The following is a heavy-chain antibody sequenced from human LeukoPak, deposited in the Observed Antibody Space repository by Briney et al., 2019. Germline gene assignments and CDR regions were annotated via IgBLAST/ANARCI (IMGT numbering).Heavy chain of an antibody. D-gene: IGHD3-16*02. J-gene: IGHJ5*02. V-gene: IGHV1-18*01. CDR2: ISAYNGNT. CDR3: ARLCLGELSLGFDP. Sequence: ASVKVSCKASGYTFTSYGISWVRQAPGQGLELMGWISAYNGNTNYAQKLQGRVTMTTDTSTSTAYMELRSLRSDDTAVYCCARLCLGELSLGFDPGGRGAVVSV. CDR1: GYTFTSYG.